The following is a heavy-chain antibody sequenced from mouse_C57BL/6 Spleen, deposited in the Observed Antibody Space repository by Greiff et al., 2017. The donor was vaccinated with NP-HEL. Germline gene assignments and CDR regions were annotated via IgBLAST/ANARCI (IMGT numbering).Heavy chain of an antibody. V-gene: IGHV5-4*01. J-gene: IGHJ2*01. CDR1: GFTFSSYA. CDR3: ARDPNGSGNYFDY. D-gene: IGHD1-1*01. Sequence: DVQLVESGGGLVKPGGSLKLSCAASGFTFSSYAMSWVRQTPEKRLEWVATISDGGSYTYYPDNVKGRFTISRDNAKNNLYLQMSHLKSEDTAMYYCARDPNGSGNYFDYWGQGTTLTVSS. CDR2: ISDGGSYT.